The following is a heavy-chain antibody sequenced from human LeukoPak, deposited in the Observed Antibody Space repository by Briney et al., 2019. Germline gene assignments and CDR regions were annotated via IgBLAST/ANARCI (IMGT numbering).Heavy chain of an antibody. CDR3: ARGRPVVGTL. J-gene: IGHJ4*02. CDR1: GLTINTHW. V-gene: IGHV3-7*01. D-gene: IGHD6-19*01. Sequence: GGSLRLSCAGSGLTINTHWMSWVRQAPGKGLEWVAHIKEDGSEKYYVDSVKGRFTISRDNARNSLYLQMNDLRAEDTAVYYCARGRPVVGTLWGQGTLVTVSS. CDR2: IKEDGSEK.